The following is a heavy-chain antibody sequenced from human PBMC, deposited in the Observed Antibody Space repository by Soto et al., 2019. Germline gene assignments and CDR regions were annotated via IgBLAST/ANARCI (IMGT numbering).Heavy chain of an antibody. CDR3: ARSTVISPGSFDY. CDR2: INPSGGST. J-gene: IGHJ4*02. CDR1: GASSSGTF. V-gene: IGHV1-46*01. Sequence: ASVKVSCKTSGASSSGTFFFPKSAINWVRQARGQGLEWMGIINPSGGSTSYAQKFQGRVTMTRDTSTSTVYMELSSLRSEDTAVYYCARSTVISPGSFDYWGQGTLVTVSS. D-gene: IGHD4-17*01.